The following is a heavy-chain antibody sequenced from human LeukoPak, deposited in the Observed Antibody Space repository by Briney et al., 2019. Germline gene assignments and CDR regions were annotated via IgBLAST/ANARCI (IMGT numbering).Heavy chain of an antibody. J-gene: IGHJ3*02. D-gene: IGHD2-15*01. Sequence: SETLSLTCTVSGGSISSGGYYWSWIRQHPGKGLEWIGYICYSGSTYYNPSLKSRVTISVDTSKNQFSLKLSSVTVADTAVYYCARDCSGGSCYGAFDIWGQGTMVTVSS. V-gene: IGHV4-31*03. CDR3: ARDCSGGSCYGAFDI. CDR2: ICYSGST. CDR1: GGSISSGGYY.